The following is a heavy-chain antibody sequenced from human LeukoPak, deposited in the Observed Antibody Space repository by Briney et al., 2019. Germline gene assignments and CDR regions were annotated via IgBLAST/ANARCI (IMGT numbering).Heavy chain of an antibody. CDR3: TGRRLYCSSTSCMDDY. Sequence: GGSLRLSCAASGFTFSGSAMHWVRQAYGKGLEWVGRIRSKANSYATDYAASVKGRFTTSRDDSKNTAYLQMNSLKTEDTAVYYCTGRRLYCSSTSCMDDYWGQGTLVTVSS. CDR2: IRSKANSYAT. CDR1: GFTFSGSA. V-gene: IGHV3-73*01. D-gene: IGHD2-2*01. J-gene: IGHJ4*02.